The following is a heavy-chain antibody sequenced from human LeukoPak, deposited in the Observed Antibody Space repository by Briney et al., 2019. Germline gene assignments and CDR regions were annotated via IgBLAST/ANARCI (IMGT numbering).Heavy chain of an antibody. V-gene: IGHV4-31*03. CDR3: ARAPSVGTYQLLRNGYFDY. CDR1: GGSISSGGYY. Sequence: SETLSLTCTVSGGSISSGGYYWSWIRQHPGKGLEWIGYIYYSGSTYYNPSLKSRVTISVDTSKNQFSLKLSSVTAADTAVYYCARAPSVGTYQLLRNGYFDYWGQGTLVTVST. J-gene: IGHJ4*02. D-gene: IGHD2-2*01. CDR2: IYYSGST.